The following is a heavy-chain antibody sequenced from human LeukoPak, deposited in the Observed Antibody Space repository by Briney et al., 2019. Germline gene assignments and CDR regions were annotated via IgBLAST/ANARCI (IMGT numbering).Heavy chain of an antibody. Sequence: SETLSLTCTVSGGSIRNTDYYWDWIRQPPGKGLEWIGSIDYIGTTYYNPSLRSRVTISVDTSKNQFSLKLSSVTAADTAVYYCARGRGILTGYYIHWGQGTLVTVSS. V-gene: IGHV4-39*07. CDR2: IDYIGTT. J-gene: IGHJ4*02. CDR3: ARGRGILTGYYIH. CDR1: GGSIRNTDYY. D-gene: IGHD3-9*01.